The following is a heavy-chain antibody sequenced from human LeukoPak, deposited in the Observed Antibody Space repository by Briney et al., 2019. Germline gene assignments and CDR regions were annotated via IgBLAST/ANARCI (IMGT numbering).Heavy chain of an antibody. Sequence: SVKVSCKASGYTFTGYHMHWVRQAPGQGLEWMGRIIPILGIANYAQKFQGRVTITADKSTSTAYMELSSLRSEDTAVYYCARDLYGYSSGWFAYWGQGTLVTVSS. V-gene: IGHV1-69*04. CDR3: ARDLYGYSSGWFAY. CDR2: IIPILGIA. J-gene: IGHJ5*01. D-gene: IGHD6-19*01. CDR1: GYTFTGYH.